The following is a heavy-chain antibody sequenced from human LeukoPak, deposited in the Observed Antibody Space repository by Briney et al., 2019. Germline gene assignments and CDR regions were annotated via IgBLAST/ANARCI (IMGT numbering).Heavy chain of an antibody. CDR1: GYTFTGYH. CDR2: INPNSGGT. V-gene: IGHV1-2*04. D-gene: IGHD3-22*01. Sequence: EASVKVSCKASGYTFTGYHMHWVRQAPGQGLEWMGWINPNSGGTNYAQKFQGWVTMTRDTSISTAYMELSRLRSDDTAVYYCARDMHYDSSGYDAFDIWGQGTMVTVSS. J-gene: IGHJ3*02. CDR3: ARDMHYDSSGYDAFDI.